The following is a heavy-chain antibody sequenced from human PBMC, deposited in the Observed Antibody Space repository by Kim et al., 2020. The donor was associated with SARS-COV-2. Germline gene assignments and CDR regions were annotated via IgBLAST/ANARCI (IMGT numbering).Heavy chain of an antibody. V-gene: IGHV1-46*01. CDR3: ARDLGDVAVAVYYYYGMDV. J-gene: IGHJ6*02. CDR1: GYTFTSYY. D-gene: IGHD6-19*01. CDR2: INPSGGST. Sequence: ASVKVSCKASGYTFTSYYMHWVRQAPGQGLEWMGIINPSGGSTSYAQKFQGRVTMTRDTSTSTVYMELSSLRSEDTAVYYCARDLGDVAVAVYYYYGMDVWGQGTTVTVSS.